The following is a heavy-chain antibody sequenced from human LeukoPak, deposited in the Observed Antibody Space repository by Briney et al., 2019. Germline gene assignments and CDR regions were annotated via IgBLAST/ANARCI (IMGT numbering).Heavy chain of an antibody. CDR2: ISAYNGNT. D-gene: IGHD2-2*01. Sequence: ASVKVSCKASVYTFTSYGISWVRQAPGQGLEWMGWISAYNGNTNYAQKLQGRVTMTTDTSTSTAYMELRSLRSDDTAVYYCARGKMTVPAAMMDFDYWGQGTLVTVSS. V-gene: IGHV1-18*01. J-gene: IGHJ4*02. CDR3: ARGKMTVPAAMMDFDY. CDR1: VYTFTSYG.